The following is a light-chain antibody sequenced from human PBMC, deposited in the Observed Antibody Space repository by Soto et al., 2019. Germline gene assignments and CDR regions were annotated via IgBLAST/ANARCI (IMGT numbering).Light chain of an antibody. V-gene: IGLV2-14*01. CDR1: SSDVGGYSF. J-gene: IGLJ1*01. CDR2: EVS. CDR3: ISYTSDNTYV. Sequence: QYALTQPASVSESPGQSITISCTGDSSDVGGYSFVSWYQHHPGKAPKLIIYEVSERPSGVSNRFSGSKSGNTASLTISGLQGEDEADYYCISYTSDNTYVFGTGTKVTVL.